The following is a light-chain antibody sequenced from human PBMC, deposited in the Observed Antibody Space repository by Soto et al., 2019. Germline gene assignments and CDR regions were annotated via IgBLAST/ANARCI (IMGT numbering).Light chain of an antibody. J-gene: IGKJ2*01. CDR3: QQYSNSPPMAT. V-gene: IGKV3-20*01. Sequence: VLTQSPGTMSLSPGERATLSCRASQSFSNRYLAWYHQKSGQAPRLLIYGTSNRATGITDRFSGSGYVTDFTLIISRLEPEDFALYSCQQYSNSPPMATFGQGTRLEI. CDR1: QSFSNRY. CDR2: GTS.